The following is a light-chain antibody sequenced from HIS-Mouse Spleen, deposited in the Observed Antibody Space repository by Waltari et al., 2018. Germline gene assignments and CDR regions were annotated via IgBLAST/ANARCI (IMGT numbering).Light chain of an antibody. V-gene: IGLV2-11*01. CDR3: CSYAGSYTWV. CDR1: SRHVGGYNY. J-gene: IGLJ3*02. Sequence: QSALTQPRSVSGSPGQSFTIPCPGTSRHVGGYNYVPWYQQHPGKAPKLMIYDVSKRPSGVPDRFSGSKSGNTASLTISGLQAEDEADYYCCSYAGSYTWVFGGGTKLTVL. CDR2: DVS.